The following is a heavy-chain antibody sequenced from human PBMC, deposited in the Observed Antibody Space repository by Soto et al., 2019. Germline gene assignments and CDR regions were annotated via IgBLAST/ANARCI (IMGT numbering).Heavy chain of an antibody. CDR2: ISAYNGNT. Sequence: ASVKVSCKASGYTFTSYGISWVRQAPGQGLEWMGWISAYNGNTNYAQKLQGRVTMTTDTSTSTAYMELRSLRSDDTAVYYCATYEPRKPYSGSYYDFDYWGQGTLVTVSS. D-gene: IGHD1-26*01. CDR1: GYTFTSYG. V-gene: IGHV1-18*01. J-gene: IGHJ4*02. CDR3: ATYEPRKPYSGSYYDFDY.